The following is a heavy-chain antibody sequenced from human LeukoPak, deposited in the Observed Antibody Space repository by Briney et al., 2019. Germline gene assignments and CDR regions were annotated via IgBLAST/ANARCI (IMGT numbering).Heavy chain of an antibody. D-gene: IGHD3-10*01. CDR3: ARDGSGSYAFDI. V-gene: IGHV3-21*01. CDR2: ISSSSSYI. Sequence: GGSLRLSCAASGFTFSSYSMNWVRQAPGKGLEWVSSISSSSSYIYYADSVKGRFTISRDNAKNSLYLQMNSLRAEDTAVYYCARDGSGSYAFDIWGQGTMVTVSS. CDR1: GFTFSSYS. J-gene: IGHJ3*02.